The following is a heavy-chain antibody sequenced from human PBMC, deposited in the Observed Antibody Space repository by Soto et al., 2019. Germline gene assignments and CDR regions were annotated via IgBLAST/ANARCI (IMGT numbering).Heavy chain of an antibody. Sequence: PGVSLRLSCAASGFTFSRYAMHWVRQAPGKGLEWVAVISYDGSNKYYADSVKGRFTISRDNSKNTLYLQMNSLRAEDTAVYYCAKSGAAAGIWPTYYYGMDVWGQGTTVTVSS. CDR2: ISYDGSNK. V-gene: IGHV3-30-3*02. CDR1: GFTFSRYA. CDR3: AKSGAAAGIWPTYYYGMDV. D-gene: IGHD6-13*01. J-gene: IGHJ6*02.